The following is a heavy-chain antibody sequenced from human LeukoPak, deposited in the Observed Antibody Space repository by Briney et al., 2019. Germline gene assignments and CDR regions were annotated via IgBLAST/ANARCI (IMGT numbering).Heavy chain of an antibody. CDR3: ARGLDNYGYSANI. CDR2: ISSSSSYI. J-gene: IGHJ3*02. CDR1: GFTFSSYS. Sequence: GGSLRLSCAASGFTFSSYSMNWVRQAPRKGLEWVSSISSSSSYIYYADSVKGRFTISRDNAKNSLYLQMNSLRAKDTAVYYCARGLDNYGYSANIWGQGTMVTVSS. D-gene: IGHD5-18*01. V-gene: IGHV3-21*01.